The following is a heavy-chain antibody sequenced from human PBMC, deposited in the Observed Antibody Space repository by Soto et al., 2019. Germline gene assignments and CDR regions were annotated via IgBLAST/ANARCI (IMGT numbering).Heavy chain of an antibody. J-gene: IGHJ5*02. CDR1: GYTFTSYG. CDR2: ISAYNGNT. V-gene: IGHV1-18*01. Sequence: VQLVQSGAEVKKPGASVKVSCKASGYTFTSYGISWVRQAPGQGLEWMGRISAYNGNTNYEQKLQGRVTRTTDTSTSRAYMDLRRIRSYDTAVYYCERGVGALGHWFEPGGQGTLVTVSS. CDR3: ERGVGALGHWFEP. D-gene: IGHD3-16*01.